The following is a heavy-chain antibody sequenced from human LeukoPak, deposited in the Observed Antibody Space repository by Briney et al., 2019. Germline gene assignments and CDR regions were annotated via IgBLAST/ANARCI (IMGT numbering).Heavy chain of an antibody. Sequence: GGSLRLSCAASGFTFSRNWMHWVRQAPGKGLVWVSRINSDGTTNYADSVKGRFTIYRDNAKNSLYLQMNSLRVDDTATYYCVMTAGRASATDHWGQGALVTVSS. D-gene: IGHD2-2*01. CDR1: GFTFSRNW. CDR3: VMTAGRASATDH. J-gene: IGHJ1*01. CDR2: INSDGTT. V-gene: IGHV3-74*01.